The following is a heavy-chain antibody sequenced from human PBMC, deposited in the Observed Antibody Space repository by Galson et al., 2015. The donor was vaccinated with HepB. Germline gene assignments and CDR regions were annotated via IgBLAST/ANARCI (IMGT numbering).Heavy chain of an antibody. CDR1: GYTFISYG. J-gene: IGHJ6*03. Sequence: SVKVSCKASGYTFISYGINWVRQAPGQGLEWMGWISTYNNNTDYAQKVQGRVTMTTDTSTSTAFMELRNLRSDDTAVYYCAREYRRQHGGGGPRTYYYYYYYMDVWGKGTTVTVSS. V-gene: IGHV1-18*01. D-gene: IGHD3-16*01. CDR2: ISTYNNNT. CDR3: AREYRRQHGGGGPRTYYYYYYYMDV.